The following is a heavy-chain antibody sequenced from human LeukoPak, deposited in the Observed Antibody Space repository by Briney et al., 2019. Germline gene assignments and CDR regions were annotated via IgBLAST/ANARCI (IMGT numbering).Heavy chain of an antibody. CDR2: IWYDGSNK. CDR1: GFTFSSYG. J-gene: IGHJ4*02. CDR3: ARVTSYSSGWYYFDY. V-gene: IGHV3-33*01. Sequence: GGSLRLSCAASGFTFSSYGMHWVRQAPGKGLEWAAVIWYDGSNKYYADSVKGRFTISRDNSKDTLYLQMNSLRAEDTAVYYCARVTSYSSGWYYFDYWGQGTLVTVSS. D-gene: IGHD6-19*01.